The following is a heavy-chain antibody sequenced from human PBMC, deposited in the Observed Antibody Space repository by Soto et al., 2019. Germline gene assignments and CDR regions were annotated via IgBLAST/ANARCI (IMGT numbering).Heavy chain of an antibody. J-gene: IGHJ3*02. Sequence: GESLKISCKASGYTYTNYWIGWVRQRPGKGLEWMGIIYPGDSDTRYSPSFQGQVTISADKSISTAYLQWSSLKASDTAMYYCARQGYDSHKAFDIWGQGTMVTASS. CDR1: GYTYTNYW. CDR2: IYPGDSDT. V-gene: IGHV5-51*01. D-gene: IGHD3-16*01. CDR3: ARQGYDSHKAFDI.